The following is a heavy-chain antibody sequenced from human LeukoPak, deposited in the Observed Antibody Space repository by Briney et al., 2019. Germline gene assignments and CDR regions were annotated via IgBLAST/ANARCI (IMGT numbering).Heavy chain of an antibody. D-gene: IGHD3-3*01. CDR1: GGSFSGYY. CDR3: ARGGRITIFGVPKKGGWFDP. J-gene: IGHJ5*02. V-gene: IGHV4-34*01. CDR2: INHSGST. Sequence: SETLSLTCAVYGGSFSGYYWSWIRQPPGKGLEWIGEINHSGSTNYNPSLKSRVTISVDTSKNQFSLKLSSVTAADTAVYYCARGGRITIFGVPKKGGWFDPWGQGTLVTVSS.